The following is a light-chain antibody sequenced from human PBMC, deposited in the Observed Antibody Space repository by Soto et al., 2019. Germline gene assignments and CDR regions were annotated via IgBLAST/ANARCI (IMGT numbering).Light chain of an antibody. CDR2: AAS. Sequence: AIRMTQSPSSFSASTGDRVTITCRASQGISSYLAWYQQKPGKAPKLLIFAASTLQSGVPSRFSGSGSGTGFTLTISCLQSEDFATNYCQQYYSYPPTFGQGTRLEIK. J-gene: IGKJ5*01. V-gene: IGKV1-8*01. CDR3: QQYYSYPPT. CDR1: QGISSY.